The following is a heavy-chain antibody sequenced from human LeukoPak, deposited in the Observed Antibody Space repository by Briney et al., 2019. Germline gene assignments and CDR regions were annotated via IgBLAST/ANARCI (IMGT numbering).Heavy chain of an antibody. CDR1: GGXISSYY. D-gene: IGHD1-1*01. J-gene: IGHJ6*02. CDR2: IYYSGST. CDR3: ARARAERVYYYGMDV. Sequence: PSETLSLTCTVSGGXISSYYCSWIRQPPGKGLEWIGYIYYSGSTNYNPSLKSRVTISVDTSKNQFSLKLSSVTAADTAVYYCARARAERVYYYGMDVWGQGTTVTVSS. V-gene: IGHV4-59*01.